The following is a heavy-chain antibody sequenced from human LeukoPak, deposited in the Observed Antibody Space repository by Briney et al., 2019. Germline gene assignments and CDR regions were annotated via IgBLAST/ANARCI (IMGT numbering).Heavy chain of an antibody. CDR2: ISYDGSNK. V-gene: IGHV3-30*03. CDR1: GFTFSSYG. CDR3: AREASGSYGFSDY. Sequence: GGSLRLSCAASGFTFSSYGMHWVRQAPGKGLEWVAVISYDGSNKYYADSVKGRFTISRDNSKNTLYLQMGSLRAEDMAVYYCAREASGSYGFSDYWGQGTLVTVSS. D-gene: IGHD1-26*01. J-gene: IGHJ4*02.